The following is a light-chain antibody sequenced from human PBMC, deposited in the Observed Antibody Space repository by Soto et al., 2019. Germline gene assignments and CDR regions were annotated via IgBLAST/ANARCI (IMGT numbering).Light chain of an antibody. CDR2: EVS. J-gene: IGLJ1*01. Sequence: QSVLTQPASVSGSPGQSITISCTGTSSDVGGYNYVSWYQQHPGKAPKLMIYEVSNRPSGVSNRFSGSKSGNTASLTISGLPAEDEADYSCSSYTSSSSYVLGTGSKVTVL. CDR1: SSDVGGYNY. V-gene: IGLV2-14*01. CDR3: SSYTSSSSYV.